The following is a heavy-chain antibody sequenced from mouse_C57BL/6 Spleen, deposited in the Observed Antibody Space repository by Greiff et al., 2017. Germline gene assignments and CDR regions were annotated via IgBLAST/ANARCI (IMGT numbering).Heavy chain of an antibody. D-gene: IGHD2-3*01. Sequence: VQLQQSGPELVKPGASVKLSCKASGYTFTSYDINWVKQRPGQGLEWIGWIYPRDGSTKYTEKLKGKATLTVDTSSSTAYMELHSLTSEDSAVYFCARTSGCVYEGDSGLAYWGQGTLVTVSA. CDR3: ARTSGCVYEGDSGLAY. CDR2: IYPRDGST. J-gene: IGHJ3*01. CDR1: GYTFTSYD. V-gene: IGHV1-85*01.